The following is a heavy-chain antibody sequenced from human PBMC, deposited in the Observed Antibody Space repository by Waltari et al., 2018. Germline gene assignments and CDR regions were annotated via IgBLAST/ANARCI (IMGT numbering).Heavy chain of an antibody. J-gene: IGHJ4*02. Sequence: EVQLAESGGGLVRPGGSLRLSCVASGFTFGNYNMTWVRQAPGKGLEWVANIKQDGSAKYYVDSVRGRSTISRDNANNSLFLQINSLRDDDTAVYYCVTDVSGWYVNWGQGTSVTVSS. CDR3: VTDVSGWYVN. V-gene: IGHV3-7*01. CDR2: IKQDGSAK. CDR1: GFTFGNYN. D-gene: IGHD6-19*01.